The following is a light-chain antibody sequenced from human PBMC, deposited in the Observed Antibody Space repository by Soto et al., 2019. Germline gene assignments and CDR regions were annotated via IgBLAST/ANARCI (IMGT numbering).Light chain of an antibody. CDR3: SSYVPTSVLVL. CDR2: EVT. J-gene: IGLJ3*02. Sequence: QSALTQPASVSGSPGQSITISCTGTSGDIGTYALVSWFQQHPGRAPKLIIFEVTRRPSGVSNRFSGSKSGNTASLTISGLQPEDEAVYYCSSYVPTSVLVLFGGGTKSPS. CDR1: SGDIGTYAL. V-gene: IGLV2-23*02.